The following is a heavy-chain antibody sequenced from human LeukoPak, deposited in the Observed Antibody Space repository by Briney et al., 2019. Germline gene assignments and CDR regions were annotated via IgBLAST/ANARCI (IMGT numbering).Heavy chain of an antibody. CDR3: ARELISSGSLDY. CDR1: GFTYSSYK. D-gene: IGHD3-10*01. Sequence: GGSLRLSCAASGFTYSSYKMNWVRQAPGKALDWVSSISSSSSYIYYADSVRGRFTISRDNAKNSLYLQTNSLRAEDTAVYYCARELISSGSLDYWGQGTLVTVSS. V-gene: IGHV3-21*01. CDR2: ISSSSSYI. J-gene: IGHJ4*02.